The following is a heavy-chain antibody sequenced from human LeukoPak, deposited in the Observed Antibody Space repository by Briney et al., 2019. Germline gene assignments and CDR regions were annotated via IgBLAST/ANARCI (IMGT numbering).Heavy chain of an antibody. CDR2: IFSSGST. CDR1: GGSLNSFSHF. CDR3: AGGLAHGGIANWFDP. Sequence: NPSETLSLTCSVPGGSLNSFSHFWAWIRQPPGKGLEWIGCIFSSGSTYYNPSLQSRVTFSLDKSNNHFALKLTSLTAADTAVYYCAGGLAHGGIANWFDPWGQGTLVTVSS. D-gene: IGHD2-21*01. V-gene: IGHV4-39*06. J-gene: IGHJ5*02.